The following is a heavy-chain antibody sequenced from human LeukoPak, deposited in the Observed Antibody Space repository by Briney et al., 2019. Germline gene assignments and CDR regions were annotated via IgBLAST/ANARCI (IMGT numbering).Heavy chain of an antibody. J-gene: IGHJ3*02. CDR3: ARDPPLVDCSGGSCYSADAFDI. CDR1: GFTFSSYS. V-gene: IGHV3-21*01. CDR2: ISSSSSYI. D-gene: IGHD2-15*01. Sequence: GGSLRLSCAASGFTFSSYSMNWVRQAPGKGLEWVSSISSSSSYIYYADSVKGRFTISRGNAKNSLYLQMNSLRAEDTAVYYCARDPPLVDCSGGSCYSADAFDIWGQGTMVTVSS.